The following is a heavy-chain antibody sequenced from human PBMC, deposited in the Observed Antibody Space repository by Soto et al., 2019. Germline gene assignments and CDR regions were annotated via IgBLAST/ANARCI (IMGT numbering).Heavy chain of an antibody. Sequence: GASVKVSCKAAGGTFSSYGISWVRQAPGQGLEWMGGTIPMFGTATHTQNFQGRLTITADESTSTAYMELGSLRSEDTAVYFCARSVGVTTLSYLDYWGQGTLVTVSS. J-gene: IGHJ4*02. CDR2: TIPMFGTA. CDR1: GGTFSSYG. D-gene: IGHD1-26*01. CDR3: ARSVGVTTLSYLDY. V-gene: IGHV1-69*13.